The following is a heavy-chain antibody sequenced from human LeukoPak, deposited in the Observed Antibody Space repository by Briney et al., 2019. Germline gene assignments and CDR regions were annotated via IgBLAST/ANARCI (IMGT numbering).Heavy chain of an antibody. CDR1: GGSISSYY. J-gene: IGHJ4*02. CDR3: ASLSMGDGSGSYGPKNNDY. Sequence: PSETLSLTCTVSGGSISSYYWSWIRQPPGKGLEWIGYIYYSGSTNYNPSLKSRVTISVDTSKNQFSLKLSSVTAADTAVYYCASLSMGDGSGSYGPKNNDYWGQGTLVTVSS. V-gene: IGHV4-59*08. D-gene: IGHD3-10*01. CDR2: IYYSGST.